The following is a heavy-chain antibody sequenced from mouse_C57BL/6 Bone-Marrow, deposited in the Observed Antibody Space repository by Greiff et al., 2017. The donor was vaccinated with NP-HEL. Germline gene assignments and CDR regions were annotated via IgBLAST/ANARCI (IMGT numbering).Heavy chain of an antibody. CDR2: IHPNSGST. CDR1: GYTFTSYW. CDR3: AREGLDSNFLGY. D-gene: IGHD2-5*01. V-gene: IGHV1-64*01. J-gene: IGHJ2*01. Sequence: VQLQQPGAELVKPGASVKLSCKASGYTFTSYWMHWVKQRPGQGLEWIGMIHPNSGSTNYNEKFKSKATLTVDKSSSTAYMQLSSLTSEDSAVYYCAREGLDSNFLGYWGQGTTLTVSS.